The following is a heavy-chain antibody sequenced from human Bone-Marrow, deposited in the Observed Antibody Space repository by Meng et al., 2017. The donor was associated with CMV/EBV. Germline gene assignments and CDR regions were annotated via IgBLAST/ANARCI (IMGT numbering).Heavy chain of an antibody. V-gene: IGHV4-59*01. Sequence: SETLSLTCTVSGGSISSYYWSWIRQPPGKGLEWIGYIYYSGSTNYNPSLKSRVTVSVDTSKNRFSLKLSSVTAADTAVYYCARGPSRITIFVYYYGMDVWGQGTTVTVSS. J-gene: IGHJ6*02. D-gene: IGHD3-3*01. CDR2: IYYSGST. CDR1: GGSISSYY. CDR3: ARGPSRITIFVYYYGMDV.